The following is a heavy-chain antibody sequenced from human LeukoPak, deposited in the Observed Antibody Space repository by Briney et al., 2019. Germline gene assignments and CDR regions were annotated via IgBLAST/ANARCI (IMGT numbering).Heavy chain of an antibody. V-gene: IGHV3-64*01. CDR2: ISSNGATT. CDR3: ARADGYFRPFFDY. Sequence: GGSLRLSCAASGFTLSSYAMYWVRQAPGKGLEYVSAISSNGATTYYANSVKGRFSISRDNSKSAVYLQMGSLRAEDMAVYYCARADGYFRPFFDYWGQGTLVTVSS. D-gene: IGHD2-2*03. J-gene: IGHJ4*02. CDR1: GFTLSSYA.